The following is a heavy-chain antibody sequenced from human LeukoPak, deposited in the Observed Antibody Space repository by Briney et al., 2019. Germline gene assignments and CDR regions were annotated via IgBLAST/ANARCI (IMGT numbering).Heavy chain of an antibody. V-gene: IGHV3-23*01. CDR3: ASSAYNYAARNY. D-gene: IGHD1-1*01. J-gene: IGHJ4*02. CDR1: EFTFSNYA. Sequence: GGSLRLSCAASEFTFSNYAMSWVRQAPGKGLEWVSAISASGDSTYYADSVKGRFTISRDNSKNTLWLQMNSLRAKDPAIYYCASSAYNYAARNYWGQGTLVTVSS. CDR2: ISASGDST.